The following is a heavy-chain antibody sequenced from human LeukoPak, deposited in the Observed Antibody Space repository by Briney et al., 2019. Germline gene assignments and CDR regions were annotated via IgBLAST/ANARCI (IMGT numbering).Heavy chain of an antibody. CDR3: AKEGRWLQLGGAFDI. Sequence: GGSLRLSCAASGFTFSSYGMHWVRQALGKGLEWVSVISSDENNKYYADSVKGRSTISRDNSKNTLYLQMSSLRPEDTAVYYCAKEGRWLQLGGAFDIWGQGTMVTVSS. CDR2: ISSDENNK. J-gene: IGHJ3*02. V-gene: IGHV3-30*18. CDR1: GFTFSSYG. D-gene: IGHD5-24*01.